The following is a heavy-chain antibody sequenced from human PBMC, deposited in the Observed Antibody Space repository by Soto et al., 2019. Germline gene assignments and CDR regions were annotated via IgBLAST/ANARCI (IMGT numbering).Heavy chain of an antibody. V-gene: IGHV1-46*03. CDR3: ARPVGGNYGMDV. CDR2: INPRGGST. J-gene: IGHJ6*02. D-gene: IGHD2-15*01. CDR1: GYTFTNYY. Sequence: QVQLVQSGAEVMKPGASVKVSCKASGYTFTNYYMHWVRQAPGQGLEWMGVINPRGGSTSYAEKFQGRVTMTSDTSRTTVYMELSSLRSEDTAVYYCARPVGGNYGMDVWGQGTTVTVSS.